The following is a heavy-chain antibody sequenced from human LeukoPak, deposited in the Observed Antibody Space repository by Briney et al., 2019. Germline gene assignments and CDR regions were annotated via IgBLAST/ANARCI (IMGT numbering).Heavy chain of an antibody. Sequence: TGGSLRLSCAASGFTFNSYGMTWVRQAPGKGLEWVAVIGSDGSNKYYADSVKGRFTISRDNSKNTMYLQMNSLRAEDTAVYSCAKGEYNWNPGAFDIWGQGTMVTVSS. J-gene: IGHJ3*02. CDR1: GFTFNSYG. D-gene: IGHD1-20*01. CDR2: IGSDGSNK. V-gene: IGHV3-33*06. CDR3: AKGEYNWNPGAFDI.